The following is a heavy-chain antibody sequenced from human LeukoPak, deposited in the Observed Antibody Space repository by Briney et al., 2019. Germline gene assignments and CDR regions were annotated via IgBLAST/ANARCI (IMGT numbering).Heavy chain of an antibody. CDR3: ARGDARGYSYGHFHFDH. J-gene: IGHJ4*01. D-gene: IGHD5-18*01. CDR1: GGSISSFY. Sequence: SETLSLTCTVSGGSISSFYWSWIRPPPGKGLEWVGYIYYSGSTNYNPHRRSRVTISVDTSKDQFSLKLSSVTAADTAVYYCARGDARGYSYGHFHFDHWGHGTLVTVSS. V-gene: IGHV4-59*01. CDR2: IYYSGST.